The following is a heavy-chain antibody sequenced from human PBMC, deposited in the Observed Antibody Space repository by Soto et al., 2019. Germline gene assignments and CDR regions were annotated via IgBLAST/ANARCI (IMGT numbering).Heavy chain of an antibody. V-gene: IGHV1-69*13. Sequence: SVKVSCKASGGTFSSYAISWVRQAPGQGLEWMGGIIPIFGTANYAQKFQGRVTITADESTSTAYMELSSLRSEDTAVYYCARAGSSGITIFGVVTSIGSLDYWGQGTLVTVSS. CDR2: IIPIFGTA. J-gene: IGHJ4*02. D-gene: IGHD3-3*01. CDR1: GGTFSSYA. CDR3: ARAGSSGITIFGVVTSIGSLDY.